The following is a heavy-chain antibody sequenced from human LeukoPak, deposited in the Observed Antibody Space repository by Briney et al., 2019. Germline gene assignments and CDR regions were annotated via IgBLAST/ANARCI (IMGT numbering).Heavy chain of an antibody. D-gene: IGHD3-16*02. Sequence: SETLSLTCAVYGGSFSGYYWSWIRQPPGKGLEWIGEINHSGSTNYNPSLKSRVTISVDTSKNQFSLKLSSVTAADTAVYYCARHVTYYDYVWGSYRSPSHFDYWGQGTLVTVSS. CDR3: ARHVTYYDYVWGSYRSPSHFDY. CDR2: INHSGST. V-gene: IGHV4-34*01. CDR1: GGSFSGYY. J-gene: IGHJ4*02.